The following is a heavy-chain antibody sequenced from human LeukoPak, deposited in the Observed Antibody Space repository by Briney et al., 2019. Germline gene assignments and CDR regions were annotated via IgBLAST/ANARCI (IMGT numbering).Heavy chain of an antibody. CDR1: GFTFSNAW. V-gene: IGHV3-15*01. J-gene: IGHJ6*03. CDR3: TTDPDRRTFCGYGDYYPYFYMDV. CDR2: IKSKIDTGTT. D-gene: IGHD4-17*01. Sequence: GGSLRLSCAASGFTFSNAWMSWVRQAPGKGLEWVGRIKSKIDTGTTDYAAPVKGRFTISRDDSEHTLYLQMNSLTTEDTAVYYCTTDPDRRTFCGYGDYYPYFYMDVWGKGTTVSVSS.